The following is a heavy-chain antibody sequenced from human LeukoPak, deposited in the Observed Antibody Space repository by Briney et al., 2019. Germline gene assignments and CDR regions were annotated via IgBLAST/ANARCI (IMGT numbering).Heavy chain of an antibody. J-gene: IGHJ5*02. CDR3: ARVYGGRRWLDL. V-gene: IGHV3-66*02. Sequence: AGGSLRLSCATSGFTVSNNYMSWVRQGPGKGLEWVSIIYISGSTYYAESVKGRFTISRDNSNNTVFLQMKSLRVEDTAVYYCARVYGGRRWLDLWGQGTLVTVSS. CDR2: IYISGST. D-gene: IGHD4-23*01. CDR1: GFTVSNNY.